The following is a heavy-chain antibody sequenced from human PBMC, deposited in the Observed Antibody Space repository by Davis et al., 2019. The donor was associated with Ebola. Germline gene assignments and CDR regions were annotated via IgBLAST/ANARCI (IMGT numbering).Heavy chain of an antibody. V-gene: IGHV3-33*08. J-gene: IGHJ4*02. Sequence: GGSLRLSCAASGFTFSLFGMHWIRQAPGKGLEWVALLWYDGTNKYYADSVSGRFTISRDNSKNTLYLQMNSLRAEDTAVYYCARGYSTSWYYFDYWGQGTLVTVSS. D-gene: IGHD6-13*01. CDR1: GFTFSLFG. CDR2: LWYDGTNK. CDR3: ARGYSTSWYYFDY.